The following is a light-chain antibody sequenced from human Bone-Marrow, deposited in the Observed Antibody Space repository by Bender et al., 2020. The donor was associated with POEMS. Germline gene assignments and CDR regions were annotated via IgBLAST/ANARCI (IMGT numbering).Light chain of an antibody. J-gene: IGLJ1*01. CDR2: EVN. CDR1: SSDVGSYNL. V-gene: IGLV2-23*02. CDR3: QSADSSGTYYV. Sequence: QSALTHPASVSGSPGQSITISCTTASSDVGSYNLVSWYQQHPGKVPKLMIYEVNKRPSGVSDRFSGSKSGNTASLTISGLQAEDEADYYCQSADSSGTYYVFGSGTKVTVL.